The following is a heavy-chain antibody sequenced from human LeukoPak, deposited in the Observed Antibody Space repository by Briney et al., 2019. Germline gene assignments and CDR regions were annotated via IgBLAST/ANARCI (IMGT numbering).Heavy chain of an antibody. CDR3: ATVDHSGRGTFDI. CDR2: IYYSGST. Sequence: SETLSLTCTVSGGSISSYYWTWIRQPPGKGLEWIGYIYYSGSTNYNPSLKSRVTISVDTSKNQFPLKLNSVTAADTAMYYCATVDHSGRGTFDIWGQGTMVTVSS. V-gene: IGHV4-59*01. J-gene: IGHJ3*02. CDR1: GGSISSYY. D-gene: IGHD4-11*01.